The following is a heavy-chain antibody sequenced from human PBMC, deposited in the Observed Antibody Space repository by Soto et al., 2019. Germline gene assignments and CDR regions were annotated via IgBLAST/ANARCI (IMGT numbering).Heavy chain of an antibody. V-gene: IGHV4-39*07. Sequence: SETLSLTCTVSRGSISSGTNYWAWILQPPGKGLELIANIYYSGSTNYNPSLKSRVTISVDTSKNQFSLKLSSVTAADTAVYYCARGIGAVVTLSHRPPGAFDIWGQGTMVTVSS. CDR1: RGSISSGTNY. D-gene: IGHD3-22*01. J-gene: IGHJ3*02. CDR3: ARGIGAVVTLSHRPPGAFDI. CDR2: IYYSGST.